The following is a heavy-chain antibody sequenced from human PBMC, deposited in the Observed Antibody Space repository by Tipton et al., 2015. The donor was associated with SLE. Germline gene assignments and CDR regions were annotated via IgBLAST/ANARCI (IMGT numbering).Heavy chain of an antibody. CDR2: INYSGTT. V-gene: IGHV4-34*01. CDR3: AGKIEAVVKHYFDY. Sequence: TLSLTCAVYGGSFSGYYWSWIRQPPGKGLEWVGEINYSGTTNYNPSLKSRVTISVDTSKNQFSLKLTSVTAADTAVYYCAGKIEAVVKHYFDYWGQGPLVAVSS. CDR1: GGSFSGYY. J-gene: IGHJ4*02.